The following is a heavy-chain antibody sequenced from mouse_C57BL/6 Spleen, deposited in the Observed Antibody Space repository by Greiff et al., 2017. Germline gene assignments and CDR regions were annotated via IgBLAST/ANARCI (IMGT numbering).Heavy chain of an antibody. J-gene: IGHJ4*01. Sequence: EVQLVESGPGLVKPSQSLSLTCSVTGYSITSGYYWNWIRQFPGNKLEWMGYISYDGSNNYNPSLKNRISITRDTSKNQFFLKLNSVTTEDTATYYCAREGGLLDAMDYWGQGTSGTVSS. CDR1: GYSITSGYY. CDR2: ISYDGSN. D-gene: IGHD2-1*01. V-gene: IGHV3-6*01. CDR3: AREGGLLDAMDY.